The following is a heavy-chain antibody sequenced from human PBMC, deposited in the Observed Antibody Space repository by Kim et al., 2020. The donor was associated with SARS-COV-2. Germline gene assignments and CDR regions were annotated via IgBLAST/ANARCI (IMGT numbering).Heavy chain of an antibody. CDR2: ISAYNGNT. CDR3: ARRGNYYYGSGSYLGDPREASDY. V-gene: IGHV1-18*04. Sequence: ASVKVYCKASGYTFTSYGINWVRQAPGQGLEWMGWISAYNGNTKYAQKLQGRVTMTTDTSTSTAYMELRSLRSDDTAVYYCARRGNYYYGSGSYLGDPREASDYWGQGTLVTVSS. D-gene: IGHD3-10*01. J-gene: IGHJ4*02. CDR1: GYTFTSYG.